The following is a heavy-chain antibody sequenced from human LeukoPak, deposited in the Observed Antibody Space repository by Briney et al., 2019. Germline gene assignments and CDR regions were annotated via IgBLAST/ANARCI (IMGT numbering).Heavy chain of an antibody. CDR2: INPGGDNT. Sequence: ASVKVSCKASGYTFTGYYLHWVRQAPGQGLEWMGLINPGGDNTDYAQNFQGRVTMTRDTSTSTVYMWLSSLRSEDTAVYYCARIRDGYNDAYDVWGQGTMVTVSS. CDR3: ARIRDGYNDAYDV. J-gene: IGHJ3*01. CDR1: GYTFTGYY. V-gene: IGHV1-46*01. D-gene: IGHD5-24*01.